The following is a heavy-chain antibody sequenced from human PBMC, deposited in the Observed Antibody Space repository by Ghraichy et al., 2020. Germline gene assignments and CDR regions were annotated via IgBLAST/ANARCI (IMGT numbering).Heavy chain of an antibody. J-gene: IGHJ5*02. CDR1: GGSFSGYY. CDR3: ARKVYSGYEWAFDP. D-gene: IGHD5-12*01. V-gene: IGHV4-34*01. CDR2: INHSGST. Sequence: SETLSLTCAVYGGSFSGYYWSWIRQPPGKGLEWIGEINHSGSTNYNPSLKSRVTISVDTSKNQFSLKLSSVTAADTAVYYCARKVYSGYEWAFDPWGQGTLVTVSS.